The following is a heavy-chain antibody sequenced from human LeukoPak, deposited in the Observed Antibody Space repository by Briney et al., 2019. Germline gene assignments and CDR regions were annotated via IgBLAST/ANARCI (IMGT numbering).Heavy chain of an antibody. J-gene: IGHJ6*02. D-gene: IGHD2-15*01. Sequence: PGGSLRLSCAASGFTFSSFEMNWVRQAPGKGLEWVSSISTTGSYKYYADSVKARFTISRDNARDSLYLQMNSLRAEDTAVYLCARAVDLVVVAPVTRGYYGMDVWGQGTTVTVSS. CDR2: ISTTGSYK. V-gene: IGHV3-21*01. CDR3: ARAVDLVVVAPVTRGYYGMDV. CDR1: GFTFSSFE.